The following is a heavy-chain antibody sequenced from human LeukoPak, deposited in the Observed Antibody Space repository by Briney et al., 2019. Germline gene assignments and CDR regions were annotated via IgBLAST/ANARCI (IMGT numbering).Heavy chain of an antibody. D-gene: IGHD4-17*01. CDR1: GGSISSYY. Sequence: SETLSLTCTVSGGSISSYYWSWIRLPAGKGLEWIGRMYTSGSTNYNPSLKSRVTMSVDTSKIQFSLKLSSVTAADTAVYYCARGGDSYYYSPGMDGSGQGTTVTVSS. CDR2: MYTSGST. V-gene: IGHV4-4*07. CDR3: ARGGDSYYYSPGMDG. J-gene: IGHJ6*02.